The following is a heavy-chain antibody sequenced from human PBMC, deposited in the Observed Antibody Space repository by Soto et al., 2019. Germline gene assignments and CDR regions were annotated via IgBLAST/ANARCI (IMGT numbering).Heavy chain of an antibody. J-gene: IGHJ6*02. CDR3: AKGLRYSSSAAAYYYYGMDV. CDR1: GGNFIGYG. Sequence: GVSNRLCSAAAGGNFIGYGVSGVRQTPGKGLELVSASSGTGGSTYYADSVKGRFTISRENSKNTLYLQMNSLGAEDTAVYYCAKGLRYSSSAAAYYYYGMDVWGQETTLP. CDR2: SSGTGGST. V-gene: IGHV3-23*01. D-gene: IGHD6-13*01.